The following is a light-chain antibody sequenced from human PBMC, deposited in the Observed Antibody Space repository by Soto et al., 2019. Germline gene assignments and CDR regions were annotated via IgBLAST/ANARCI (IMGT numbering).Light chain of an antibody. Sequence: DIQLTQSPSSLSASVGDRVTITCRVSQGLSSYLNWYRQKPGQVPKLLIYSASNVQSGVPSRFSGSGSGTDFTRTISSLQPEDVATYYGPRNYNAPWACGQGPKVHIK. CDR3: PRNYNAPWA. V-gene: IGKV1-27*01. CDR1: QGLSSY. CDR2: SAS. J-gene: IGKJ1*01.